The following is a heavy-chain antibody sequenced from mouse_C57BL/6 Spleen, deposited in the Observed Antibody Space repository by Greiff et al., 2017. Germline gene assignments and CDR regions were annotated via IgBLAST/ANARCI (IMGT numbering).Heavy chain of an antibody. V-gene: IGHV1-82*01. J-gene: IGHJ2*01. Sequence: VQLQQSGPELVKPGASVKISCKASGYAFSSSWMNWVKQRPGKGLEWIGRIYPGDGDPNYNGKFKGKATLTADKSSSTAYMQLSSLTSEDSAVXFCARSPYGNVDYGGQGTTLTVSS. CDR1: GYAFSSSW. CDR2: IYPGDGDP. CDR3: ARSPYGNVDY. D-gene: IGHD2-1*01.